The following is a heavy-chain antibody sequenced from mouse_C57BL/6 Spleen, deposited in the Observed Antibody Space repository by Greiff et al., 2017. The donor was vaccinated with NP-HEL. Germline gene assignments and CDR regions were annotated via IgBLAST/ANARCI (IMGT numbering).Heavy chain of an antibody. Sequence: VQLQQSGAELVMPGASVKLSCKASGYTFTSYWMHWVKQRPGQGLEWIGEIDPSDSYTNYNQKFKGKSTLTVDKSSSTAYMQLSSLTSEDSAVYYCARWTTARGYAMDYWGQGTSVTVSS. J-gene: IGHJ4*01. D-gene: IGHD1-2*01. CDR1: GYTFTSYW. CDR3: ARWTTARGYAMDY. V-gene: IGHV1-69*01. CDR2: IDPSDSYT.